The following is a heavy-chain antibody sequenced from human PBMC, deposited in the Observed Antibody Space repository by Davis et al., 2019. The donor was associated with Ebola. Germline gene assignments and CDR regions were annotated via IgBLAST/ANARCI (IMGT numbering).Heavy chain of an antibody. V-gene: IGHV4-39*07. CDR3: ARGRPFF. D-gene: IGHD2/OR15-2a*01. CDR1: GGSISNYY. CDR2: IYYSGST. Sequence: MPGGSLRLSCSVSGGSISNYYWSWIRQPPGKGLEWIGSIYYSGSTYYNPSLKSRVTISVDTSKNQFSLKLSSVTAADTAVYYCARGRPFFWGQGTLVTVSS. J-gene: IGHJ4*02.